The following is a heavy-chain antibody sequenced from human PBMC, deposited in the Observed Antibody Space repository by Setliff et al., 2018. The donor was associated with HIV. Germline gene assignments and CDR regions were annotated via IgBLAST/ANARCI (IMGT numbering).Heavy chain of an antibody. CDR2: INSDASYT. CDR3: AKGLDYVDSSGYSYFRL. V-gene: IGHV3-74*03. CDR1: GFSFYNAW. D-gene: IGHD3-22*01. J-gene: IGHJ4*02. Sequence: PGGSLRLSCAASGFSFYNAWMNWVRQAPGKGLVWVSRINSDASYTEYADSVKGRFTISRDDSNNILFLQMSNLGAEDTAIYYCAKGLDYVDSSGYSYFRLWGQGTQVTVSS.